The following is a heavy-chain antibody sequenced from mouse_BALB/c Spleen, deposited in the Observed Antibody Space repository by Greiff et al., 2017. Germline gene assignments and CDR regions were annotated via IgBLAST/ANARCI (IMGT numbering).Heavy chain of an antibody. J-gene: IGHJ4*01. V-gene: IGHV1-18*01. CDR3: ARLEGSYRYDDYYAMDY. CDR1: GYSFTGYT. D-gene: IGHD2-14*01. Sequence: EVQLQQSGPELVKPGASMKISCKASGYSFTGYTMNWVKQSHGKNLEWIGLINPYNGGTSYNQKFKGKATLTVDKSSSTAYMELLSLTSEDSAVYYCARLEGSYRYDDYYAMDYWGQGTSVTVSS. CDR2: INPYNGGT.